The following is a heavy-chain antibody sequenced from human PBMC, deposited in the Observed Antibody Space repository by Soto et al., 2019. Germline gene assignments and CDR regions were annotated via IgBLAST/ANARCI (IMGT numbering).Heavy chain of an antibody. Sequence: GASVKVSCKASGYTFTSYGISWVRQAPGQGLEWMGWISAYNGNTNYAQKLQGRVTMTTDTSTSTVYMELSSLRSDDTAVYYCARDDSGSYNRAFDIWGQGTMVTVSS. CDR1: GYTFTSYG. CDR3: ARDDSGSYNRAFDI. J-gene: IGHJ3*02. D-gene: IGHD1-26*01. CDR2: ISAYNGNT. V-gene: IGHV1-18*01.